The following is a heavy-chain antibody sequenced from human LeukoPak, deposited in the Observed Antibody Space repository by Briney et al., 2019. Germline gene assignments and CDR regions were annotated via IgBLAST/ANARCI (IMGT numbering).Heavy chain of an antibody. CDR3: ARSAPTRTLIGSGADY. CDR1: GFTFSPYG. V-gene: IGHV3-30*03. D-gene: IGHD3-22*01. Sequence: GRSLRLSCAASGFTFSPYGVHWVRQAPGKGLEWVSVISYDGSYEYLADSVRGRFTISRDHSKNTLYLQMNSLRAEDTAVYYCARSAPTRTLIGSGADYWGQGTLVTVSS. J-gene: IGHJ4*02. CDR2: ISYDGSYE.